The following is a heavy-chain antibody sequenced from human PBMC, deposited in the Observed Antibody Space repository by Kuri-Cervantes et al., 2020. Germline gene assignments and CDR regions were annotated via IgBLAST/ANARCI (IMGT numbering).Heavy chain of an antibody. J-gene: IGHJ5*02. CDR2: INPSGGST. D-gene: IGHD6-13*01. CDR1: GYTFTSYG. CDR3: ARDGRAIADQFDP. V-gene: IGHV1-46*01. Sequence: ASVKVSCKVSGYTFTSYGLSWVRQAPGQGLEWMGIINPSGGSTSYAQKFQGRVTMTRDTSTSTVYMELSSLRSEDTAVYYCARDGRAIADQFDPWGQGTLVTVSS.